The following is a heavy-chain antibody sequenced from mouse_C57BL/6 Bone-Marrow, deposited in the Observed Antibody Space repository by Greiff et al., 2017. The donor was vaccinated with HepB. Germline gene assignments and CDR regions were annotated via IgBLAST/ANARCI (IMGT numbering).Heavy chain of an antibody. Sequence: DVQLVESGAELVRPGASVKLSCTASGFNIKDDYMHWVKQRPEQGLEWIGWIDPENGDTEYASKFQGKATITADTSSNTAYLQHSSLTSEDTAVCCCTTCLLAYWGQGTLVTVSA. D-gene: IGHD2-10*01. J-gene: IGHJ3*01. V-gene: IGHV14-4*01. CDR2: IDPENGDT. CDR1: GFNIKDDY. CDR3: TTCLLAY.